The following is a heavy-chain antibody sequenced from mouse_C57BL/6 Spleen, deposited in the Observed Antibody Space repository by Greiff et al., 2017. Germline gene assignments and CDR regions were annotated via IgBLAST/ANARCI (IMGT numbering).Heavy chain of an antibody. V-gene: IGHV1-42*01. CDR1: GYSFTGYY. Sequence: EVQLQQSGPELVKPGASVKISCKASGYSFTGYYMNWVKQSPEKSLEWIGEINPSTGGTTYNQKFKAKATLTVDKSSSTAYMQLKSLTSEDSAVYYCARTLIVTTHYYAMDYWGQGTSVTVSS. CDR3: ARTLIVTTHYYAMDY. CDR2: INPSTGGT. D-gene: IGHD2-5*01. J-gene: IGHJ4*01.